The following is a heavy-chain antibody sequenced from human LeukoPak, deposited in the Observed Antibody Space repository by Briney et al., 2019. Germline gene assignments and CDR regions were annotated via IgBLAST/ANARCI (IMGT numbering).Heavy chain of an antibody. J-gene: IGHJ4*02. CDR3: ARDEYSSSSGDY. D-gene: IGHD6-6*01. V-gene: IGHV3-74*01. CDR1: GFTFSSYW. Sequence: GGSLRLSCAASGFTFSSYWMHWVRQAPGKGLVWVSRINTDGSSTSYADSVKGRFTTSRDNAKNTLYLQMNSLRAEDTAVYYCARDEYSSSSGDYWGQGTLVTVSS. CDR2: INTDGSST.